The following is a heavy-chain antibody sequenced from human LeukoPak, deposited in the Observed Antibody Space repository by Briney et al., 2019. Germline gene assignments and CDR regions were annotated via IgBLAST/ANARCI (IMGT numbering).Heavy chain of an antibody. Sequence: GAAVKVSCEASRYTFTDYYMHWVRQAPGQGLEWMGWINPNSGCTNYAQKFQGRVTMTRDTSISTAYMGLSRLRSEDTAVYYCARGGWSLGYCSSSSCLDWFDPWGQGTLVTVSS. J-gene: IGHJ5*02. CDR3: ARGGWSLGYCSSSSCLDWFDP. V-gene: IGHV1-2*02. CDR1: RYTFTDYY. D-gene: IGHD2-2*01. CDR2: INPNSGCT.